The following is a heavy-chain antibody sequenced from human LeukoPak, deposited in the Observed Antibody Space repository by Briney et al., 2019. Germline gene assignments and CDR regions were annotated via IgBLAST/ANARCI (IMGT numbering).Heavy chain of an antibody. V-gene: IGHV1-2*06. J-gene: IGHJ4*02. CDR2: INPNSGGT. CDR1: GYTFTGYY. CDR3: ATPKRRYCSGGSCYSGPFDY. D-gene: IGHD2-15*01. Sequence: ASVKVSRKASGYTFTGYYMHWVRQAPGQGLEWMGRINPNSGGTNYAQKFQGRVTMTRDTSISTAYMELSRLRSDDTAVYYCATPKRRYCSGGSCYSGPFDYWGQGTLVTVSS.